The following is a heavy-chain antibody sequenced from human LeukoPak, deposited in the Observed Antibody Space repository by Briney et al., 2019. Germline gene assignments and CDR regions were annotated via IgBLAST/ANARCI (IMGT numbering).Heavy chain of an antibody. CDR3: ARAYYYGSGSYGLDY. V-gene: IGHV4-59*01. D-gene: IGHD3-10*01. Sequence: SETLSLTCTVSGGSISSYYWSWIRQPPGKGLEWIGYIYSSGSTNYNPSLKSRLTISVDASKNQFSLKLTSVAAADTAVYYCARAYYYGSGSYGLDYWGQGTLVTVSS. CDR2: IYSSGST. CDR1: GGSISSYY. J-gene: IGHJ4*02.